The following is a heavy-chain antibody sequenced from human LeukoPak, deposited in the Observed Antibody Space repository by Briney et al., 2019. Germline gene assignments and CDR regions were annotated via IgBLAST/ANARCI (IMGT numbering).Heavy chain of an antibody. CDR3: AKTIEKLERRTSDAFDI. J-gene: IGHJ3*02. CDR2: IDPNSGGT. V-gene: IGHV1-2*02. Sequence: ASVKVSCKASGYTFTGYYIHWVRQAPGQGLEWMGWIDPNSGGTNYAQKFQGRVTMTRDTSISTAYMQMNSLRAEDTAVYYCAKTIEKLERRTSDAFDIWGQGTMVTVSS. CDR1: GYTFTGYY. D-gene: IGHD1-1*01.